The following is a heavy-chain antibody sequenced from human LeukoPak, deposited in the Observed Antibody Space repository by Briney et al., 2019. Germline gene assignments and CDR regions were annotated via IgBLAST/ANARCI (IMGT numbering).Heavy chain of an antibody. J-gene: IGHJ4*02. CDR2: ISGSGGST. Sequence: GGTLRLSCAASGFTLSSYGMSWVRQAPGKGLEWVSAISGSGGSTYYADSVKGRFTISRDNSKNTLYLQMNSLRAEDTAVYYCAKGDRVYGYWGQGTLVTVSS. V-gene: IGHV3-23*01. D-gene: IGHD5/OR15-5a*01. CDR1: GFTLSSYG. CDR3: AKGDRVYGY.